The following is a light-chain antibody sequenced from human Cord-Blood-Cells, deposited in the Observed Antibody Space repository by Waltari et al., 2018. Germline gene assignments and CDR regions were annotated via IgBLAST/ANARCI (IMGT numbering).Light chain of an antibody. CDR3: QQYDNLIT. CDR2: DAS. CDR1: QDISNY. V-gene: IGKV1-33*01. Sequence: DIQMTQYPSSLSASVGDRVTITCQASQDISNYLNWYQQKPGKVPKLLIYDASNLETGVPSMFSGSGSGTDFTFTISSLQPEDIATYYCQQYDNLITFGQGTRLEIK. J-gene: IGKJ5*01.